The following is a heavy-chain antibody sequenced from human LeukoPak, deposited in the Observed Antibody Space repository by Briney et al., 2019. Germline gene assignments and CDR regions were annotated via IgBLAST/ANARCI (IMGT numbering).Heavy chain of an antibody. Sequence: PGRSLRLSCAASGFTFSNYYMHWVRQAPGKGLAWVALISNDGGIKYHGDSVRGRFTTSRDNSANTLYLQMDRLRTEDTAVYYCAKSSVVGRLFPGLDSWGQGTLVTVSS. CDR1: GFTFSNYY. J-gene: IGHJ4*02. D-gene: IGHD2-21*01. CDR2: ISNDGGIK. V-gene: IGHV3-30*18. CDR3: AKSSVVGRLFPGLDS.